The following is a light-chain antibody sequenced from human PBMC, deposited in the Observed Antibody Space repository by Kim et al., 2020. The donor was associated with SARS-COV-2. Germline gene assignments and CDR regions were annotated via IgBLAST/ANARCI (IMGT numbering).Light chain of an antibody. J-gene: IGKJ2*01. CDR1: QSVSSW. CDR2: KAS. CDR3: QQYESHPYT. Sequence: DIQMTQSPSTLSASVGDRVTITCRASQSVSSWLAWYQQKPGKAPKLLIYKASTLEGGVPSRFSGRESGTEFTLTINSLQPDDFATYSCQQYESHPYTFGQGTKLEI. V-gene: IGKV1-5*03.